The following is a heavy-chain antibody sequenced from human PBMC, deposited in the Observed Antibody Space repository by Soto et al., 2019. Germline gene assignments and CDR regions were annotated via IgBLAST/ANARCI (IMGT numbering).Heavy chain of an antibody. CDR2: SSNSGSCT. V-gene: IGHV3-11*06. CDR3: VKSGDNYNALEY. CDR1: GFTLSDHY. D-gene: IGHD1-1*01. J-gene: IGHJ4*02. Sequence: GGSLRLSCTASGFTLSDHYMSCIRQAPGKGLEWIGYSSNSGSCTRYADSVKGRFSISRDNAKNSLYLQINSLRGDDTAIYYCVKSGDNYNALEYWGQGT.